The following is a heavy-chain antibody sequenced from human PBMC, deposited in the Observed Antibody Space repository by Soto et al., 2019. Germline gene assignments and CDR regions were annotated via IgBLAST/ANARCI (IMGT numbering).Heavy chain of an antibody. Sequence: GGSLRLSCAASGFTFSSYWMHWVRQAPGKGLVWVSRINSDGSSTSYADSVKGRFTISRDNAKNTLYLQMNSLRAEDTAVYYCARESFRDSSGYFHFDYWGQGTLVTVS. CDR3: ARESFRDSSGYFHFDY. CDR2: INSDGSST. CDR1: GFTFSSYW. D-gene: IGHD3-22*01. J-gene: IGHJ4*02. V-gene: IGHV3-74*01.